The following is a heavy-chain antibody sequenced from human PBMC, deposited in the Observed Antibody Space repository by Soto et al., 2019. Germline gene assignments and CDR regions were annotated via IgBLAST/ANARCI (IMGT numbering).Heavy chain of an antibody. CDR1: GYTFTSYG. CDR2: ISAYNGNT. V-gene: IGHV1-18*01. J-gene: IGHJ4*02. CDR3: ASGYDSGLMTSFDY. D-gene: IGHD5-12*01. Sequence: ASVKVSCKASGYTFTSYGISWVRRAPGQGLEWMGWISAYNGNTNYAQKLQGRVTMTTDTSTSTAYMELRSLRSDDTAVYYCASGYDSGLMTSFDYWGQGTLVTVSS.